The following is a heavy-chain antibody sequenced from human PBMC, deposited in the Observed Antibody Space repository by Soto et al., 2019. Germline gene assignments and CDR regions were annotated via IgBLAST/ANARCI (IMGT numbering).Heavy chain of an antibody. V-gene: IGHV3-30-3*01. CDR1: GFTFSSYA. Sequence: GGSLRLSCAASGFTFSSYAMHWVRQAPGKGLEWVAVISYDGSNKYYADSVKGRFTISRDNSKNTLYLQMNSLRAEDTAVYYCARDLHGYSYAIDYWGQGTLVTVSS. CDR2: ISYDGSNK. J-gene: IGHJ4*02. CDR3: ARDLHGYSYAIDY. D-gene: IGHD5-18*01.